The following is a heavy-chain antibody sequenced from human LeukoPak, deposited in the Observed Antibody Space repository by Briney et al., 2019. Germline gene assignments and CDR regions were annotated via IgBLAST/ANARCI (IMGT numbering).Heavy chain of an antibody. J-gene: IGHJ4*02. V-gene: IGHV3-74*01. D-gene: IGHD2-21*01. CDR3: AKAPVTSCRGAYCYPFDS. CDR1: GFTFSNYW. CDR2: INSDGSNT. Sequence: GGSLRLSCAASGFTFSNYWMHWVRQAPGKGLVWVSRINSDGSNTNYADSVKGRFTISRDNAKNTLYLQMNSLRAEDAAVYFCAKAPVTSCRGAYCYPFDSWGQGTLVTVSS.